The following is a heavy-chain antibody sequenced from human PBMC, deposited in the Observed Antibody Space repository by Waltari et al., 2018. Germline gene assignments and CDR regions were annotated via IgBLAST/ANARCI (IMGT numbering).Heavy chain of an antibody. V-gene: IGHV4-38-2*01. CDR2: IYHSGST. J-gene: IGHJ3*01. D-gene: IGHD4-17*01. CDR1: GYSISSGDY. Sequence: QVQLQESGPGLVKPSETLSLTCAVSGYSISSGDYWGWIRQPPGKGLEWIGSIYHSGSTYYNPSLKSRVTISVDTSKHHFSLWLTSVTAADTAVYYCARNMTTLTTGAFDVWGQGTMVTVSS. CDR3: ARNMTTLTTGAFDV.